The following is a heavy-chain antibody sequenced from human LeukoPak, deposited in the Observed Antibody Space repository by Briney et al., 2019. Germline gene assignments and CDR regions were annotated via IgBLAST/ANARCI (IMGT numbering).Heavy chain of an antibody. D-gene: IGHD3-16*01. J-gene: IGHJ4*02. CDR1: GYAFTGYY. Sequence: ASVKVSCKASGYAFTGYYIHWVRQAPGQGLEWMGIINPSGGTTSYAQKLQGRVTMTRDTSTSTVYMELTSLRSEDTAVYYCARLIYNDYVFDYWGQGTLVIVSS. CDR2: INPSGGTT. CDR3: ARLIYNDYVFDY. V-gene: IGHV1-46*01.